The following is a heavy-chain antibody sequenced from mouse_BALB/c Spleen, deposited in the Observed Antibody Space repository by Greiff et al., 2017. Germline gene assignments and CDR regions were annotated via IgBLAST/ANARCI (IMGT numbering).Heavy chain of an antibody. V-gene: IGHV1-9*01. CDR2: ILPGSGST. Sequence: QVQLKESGAELMKPGASVKISCKATGYTFSSYWIEWVKQRPGHGLEWIGEILPGSGSTNYNEKFKGKATFTADTSSNTAYMQLSSLTSEDSAVYYCARSGTTVVATGAMDYWGQGTSVTVSS. J-gene: IGHJ4*01. D-gene: IGHD1-1*01. CDR1: GYTFSSYW. CDR3: ARSGTTVVATGAMDY.